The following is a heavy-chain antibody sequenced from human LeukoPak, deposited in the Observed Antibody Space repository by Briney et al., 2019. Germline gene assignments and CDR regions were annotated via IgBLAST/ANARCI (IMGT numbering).Heavy chain of an antibody. CDR2: IKQDGSEK. V-gene: IGHV3-7*01. CDR1: GFTFSSYW. D-gene: IGHD1-26*01. CDR3: VRDLGGRSGH. J-gene: IGHJ4*02. Sequence: GGSLRLSCAASGFTFSSYWMSWVRQAPGKGLEWVANIKQDGSEKYYVDSVKGRSTIFRDNAKNTLYLQMNSLRAEDTAVYYCVRDLGGRSGHWGQGTLVTVSS.